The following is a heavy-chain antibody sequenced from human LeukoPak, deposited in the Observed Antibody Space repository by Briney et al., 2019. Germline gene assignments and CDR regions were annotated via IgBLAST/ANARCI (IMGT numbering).Heavy chain of an antibody. V-gene: IGHV4-39*07. J-gene: IGHJ4*02. Sequence: SETLSLTCTVSGGSISSSSYYWGWIRQPPGKGLEWIGEINHSGSTNYNPSLKSRVTISVDTSKNQFSLKLSSVTAADTAVYYCARGRIAAAVHSFDYWGQGTLVTVSS. CDR2: INHSGST. CDR1: GGSISSSSYY. CDR3: ARGRIAAAVHSFDY. D-gene: IGHD6-13*01.